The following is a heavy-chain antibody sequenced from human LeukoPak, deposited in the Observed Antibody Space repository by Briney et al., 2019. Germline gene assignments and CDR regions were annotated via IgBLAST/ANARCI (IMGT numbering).Heavy chain of an antibody. V-gene: IGHV3-74*01. Sequence: GGSLRLSSAASGFTFSSYWMHWVRQAPGKGLVWVSRINSDGSSTSYADSVKGRFTIPRDNAKNTLYLQMNSLRAEDTAVYYCARDLPDVLHYGMDVWGQGTTVTVSS. CDR1: GFTFSSYW. J-gene: IGHJ6*02. CDR3: ARDLPDVLHYGMDV. CDR2: INSDGSST.